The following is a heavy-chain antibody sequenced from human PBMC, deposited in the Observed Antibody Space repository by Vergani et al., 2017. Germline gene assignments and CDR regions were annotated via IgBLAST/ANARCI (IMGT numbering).Heavy chain of an antibody. CDR1: GSSISSYY. V-gene: IGHV4-4*09. D-gene: IGHD5-18*01. CDR3: ARHLRGYSYGVFDY. Sequence: QVQLQESGPGLVKPSETLSLTCTVSGSSISSYYWSWIRQPPGKGLEWIGSLYASGSTYYSPSLKSRVAISIDTSKNHFSLRLSSVTAADTAVYYCARHLRGYSYGVFDYWGQGREVTVSS. J-gene: IGHJ4*02. CDR2: LYASGST.